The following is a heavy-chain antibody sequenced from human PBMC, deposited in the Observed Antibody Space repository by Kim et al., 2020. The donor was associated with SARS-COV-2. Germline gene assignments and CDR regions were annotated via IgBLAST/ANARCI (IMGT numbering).Heavy chain of an antibody. D-gene: IGHD6-13*01. CDR2: INHSGST. J-gene: IGHJ4*02. CDR1: GGSFSGYY. Sequence: SETLSLTCAVYGGSFSGYYWSWIRQPPGKGLEWIGEINHSGSTNYNPSLKSRVTISVDTSKNQFSLKLSSVTAADTAVYYCALSQQLEFLFDYWGQGTLVTVSS. V-gene: IGHV4-34*01. CDR3: ALSQQLEFLFDY.